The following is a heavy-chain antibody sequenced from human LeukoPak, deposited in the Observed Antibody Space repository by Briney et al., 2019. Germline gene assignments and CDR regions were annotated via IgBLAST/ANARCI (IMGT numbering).Heavy chain of an antibody. CDR1: GFTFSNHY. Sequence: GGSLRLSCAASGFTFSNHYMSWIRQAPGKGLVWVSYISNRSSNKYYADSVKGRFTISRDNAKNSLYLQMDSLRVEDTAVYYCAREGWDLNALDIWGQGTMVTVSS. D-gene: IGHD1-26*01. CDR3: AREGWDLNALDI. CDR2: ISNRSSNK. V-gene: IGHV3-11*04. J-gene: IGHJ3*02.